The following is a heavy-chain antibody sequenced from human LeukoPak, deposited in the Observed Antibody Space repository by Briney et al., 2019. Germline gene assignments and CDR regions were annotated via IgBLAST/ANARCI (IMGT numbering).Heavy chain of an antibody. J-gene: IGHJ4*02. CDR3: ARQITSKHYFDY. CDR1: GGSISSYY. V-gene: IGHV4-59*08. D-gene: IGHD3-16*01. CDR2: IYYSGST. Sequence: SETLSLTCTVSGGSISSYYWSWIRQHPGKGLEWIGYIYYSGSTNYNPSLKSRVTISVDTSKNQFSLRLSSVTAADTAVYYCARQITSKHYFDYWGQGTLVTVSS.